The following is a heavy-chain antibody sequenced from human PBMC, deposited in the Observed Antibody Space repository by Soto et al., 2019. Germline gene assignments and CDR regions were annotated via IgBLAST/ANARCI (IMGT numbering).Heavy chain of an antibody. CDR1: GGSISSSSYY. J-gene: IGHJ4*02. Sequence: SETLSLTCTVSGGSISSSSYYWGWIRQPPGKGLEWIGSIYYSGSTYYNPSLKSRVTISVDTSKNQFSLKLSSVTAADTAVYYCARQIIAEDFSNFDYWGQGTLVTVSS. D-gene: IGHD3-3*01. CDR3: ARQIIAEDFSNFDY. V-gene: IGHV4-39*01. CDR2: IYYSGST.